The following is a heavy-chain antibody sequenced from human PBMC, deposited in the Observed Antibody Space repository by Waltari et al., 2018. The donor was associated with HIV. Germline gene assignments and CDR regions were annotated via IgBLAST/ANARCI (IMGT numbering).Heavy chain of an antibody. V-gene: IGHV1-69*04. J-gene: IGHJ4*02. D-gene: IGHD2-21*02. Sequence: QVQLVQSGAEVKKPGSSVKVSCKASGGTFSRYAISWVRQALGQGLEWMGRIIPIVGIANYAQKFQGRVTITADKSTSTAYMELSSLRSEDTAVYYCARDVCGGDCYEPPVWGQGTLVTVSS. CDR1: GGTFSRYA. CDR3: ARDVCGGDCYEPPV. CDR2: IIPIVGIA.